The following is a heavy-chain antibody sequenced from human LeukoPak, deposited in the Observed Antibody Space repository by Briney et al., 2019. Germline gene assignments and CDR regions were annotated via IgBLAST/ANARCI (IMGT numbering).Heavy chain of an antibody. D-gene: IGHD6-19*01. V-gene: IGHV4-38-2*02. CDR1: GYSISSGYY. CDR2: SGST. CDR3: AREEAVAGTEWDYYFDY. Sequence: PSETLSLTCTVSGYSISSGYYWGWIRQPPGKGLEWIGSGSTYYNPSLKGRVTISVDTSKNQFSLKLSSVTAADTAVYYCAREEAVAGTEWDYYFDYWGQGTLVTVSS. J-gene: IGHJ4*02.